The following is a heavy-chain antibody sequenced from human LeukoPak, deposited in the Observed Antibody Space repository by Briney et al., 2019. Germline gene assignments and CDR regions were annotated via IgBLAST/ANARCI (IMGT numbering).Heavy chain of an antibody. Sequence: ASVKVSCKASGYTFTTYAMHWVRQAPGQRLEWMGWINAGNGNTKYSQKFQARVTITRDTSATTAYMELSSLRSEDTAVYYCARDPIGSRWPYYFDYWGQGTLVTVSS. CDR1: GYTFTTYA. D-gene: IGHD6-13*01. J-gene: IGHJ4*02. V-gene: IGHV1-3*01. CDR3: ARDPIGSRWPYYFDY. CDR2: INAGNGNT.